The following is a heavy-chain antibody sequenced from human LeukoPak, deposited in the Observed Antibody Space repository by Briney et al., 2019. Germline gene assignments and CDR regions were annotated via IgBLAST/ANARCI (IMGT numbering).Heavy chain of an antibody. J-gene: IGHJ5*02. Sequence: SETLSLTCTVSGGSISSYYWSWIRQPPGKGLEWIGYIYYSGSTNYNPSLKSRVTISVDTSKNQFSLKLSSVTAADTAVYYRARVLGYSGWFGSGNNWFDPWGQGTLVTVSS. V-gene: IGHV4-59*01. CDR2: IYYSGST. CDR3: ARVLGYSGWFGSGNNWFDP. D-gene: IGHD3-10*01. CDR1: GGSISSYY.